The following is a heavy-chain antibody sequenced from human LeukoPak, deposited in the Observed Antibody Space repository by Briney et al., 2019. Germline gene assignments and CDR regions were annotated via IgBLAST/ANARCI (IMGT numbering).Heavy chain of an antibody. D-gene: IGHD6-19*01. CDR2: IYYSGST. V-gene: IGHV4-59*01. J-gene: IGHJ4*02. Sequence: TSETLFLTCTVSGGSISSYYWSWIRQPPGKGLEWIGYIYYSGSTNYNPSLKSRVTISVDTSKNQFSLKLSSVTAADTAVYYCARDGEGSGWSGVYGYWGQGTLVTVSS. CDR3: ARDGEGSGWSGVYGY. CDR1: GGSISSYY.